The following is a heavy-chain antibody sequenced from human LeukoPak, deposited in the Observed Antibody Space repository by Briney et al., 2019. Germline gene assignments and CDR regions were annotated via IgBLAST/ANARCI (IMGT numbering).Heavy chain of an antibody. CDR1: GFTFSSYG. Sequence: PGGSLRLSCAASGFTFSSYGMHWVRQAPGKGLEWVAVIWYDGSNKYYADSVKGRFTISRDNSKNTLYLQMNSLRAEDTAVYYCARVHYYDSSGYYDYWGQGTLVTVSP. CDR3: ARVHYYDSSGYYDY. J-gene: IGHJ4*02. V-gene: IGHV3-33*01. D-gene: IGHD3-22*01. CDR2: IWYDGSNK.